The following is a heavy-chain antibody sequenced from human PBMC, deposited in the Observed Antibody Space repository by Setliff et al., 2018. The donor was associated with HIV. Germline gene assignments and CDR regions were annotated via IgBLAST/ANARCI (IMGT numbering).Heavy chain of an antibody. CDR1: GGSISSTSYY. J-gene: IGHJ4*02. CDR3: ARLGTSGWYSYFDY. Sequence: SETLSLTCSVSGGSISSTSYYWGWIRQPPGKGLAWIGSVHYTGSTQHNPSLKSRVTISMDTAKSQFSLKLTSVTAADTSIYHCARLGTSGWYSYFDYWGQGILVTVSS. CDR2: VHYTGST. D-gene: IGHD6-19*01. V-gene: IGHV4-39*01.